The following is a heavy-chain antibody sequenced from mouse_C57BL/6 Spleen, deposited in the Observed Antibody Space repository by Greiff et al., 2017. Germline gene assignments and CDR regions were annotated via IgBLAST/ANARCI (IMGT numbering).Heavy chain of an antibody. Sequence: QVQLQQPGAELVMPGASVKLSCKASGYTFTSYWMHWVKQRPGQGLEWIGEIDPSDSYTNYNQQFKGKSTLTVDKSSSTAYMQLSSLTSEDSAVYYCARRAGTTMVTYFDYWGQGTTLTVSS. CDR1: GYTFTSYW. CDR2: IDPSDSYT. J-gene: IGHJ2*01. CDR3: ARRAGTTMVTYFDY. V-gene: IGHV1-69*01. D-gene: IGHD2-1*01.